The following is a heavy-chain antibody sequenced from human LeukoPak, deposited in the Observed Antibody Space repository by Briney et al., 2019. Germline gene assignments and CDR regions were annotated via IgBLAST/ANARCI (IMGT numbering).Heavy chain of an antibody. J-gene: IGHJ4*02. D-gene: IGHD4-17*01. Sequence: GGSLRLSCAASGLTFSSYAMSWVRQAPGKGLEWVSGISGSGGSTYYADSVKGRFTVSRGNSKNTLYLQMNSLRAEDTAVYYCAKGDYGDYRPQHFDYWGQGTLVTVSS. V-gene: IGHV3-23*01. CDR3: AKGDYGDYRPQHFDY. CDR2: ISGSGGST. CDR1: GLTFSSYA.